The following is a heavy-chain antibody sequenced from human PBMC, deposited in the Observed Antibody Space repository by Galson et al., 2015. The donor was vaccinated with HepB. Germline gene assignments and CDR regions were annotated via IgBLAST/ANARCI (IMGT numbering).Heavy chain of an antibody. CDR3: AREWELLGMYYFDY. J-gene: IGHJ4*02. CDR2: IKQDGSEK. V-gene: IGHV3-7*03. D-gene: IGHD1-26*01. Sequence: SLRLSCAASGFTFSSYWMSWVRQAPGKGLEWVANIKQDGSEKYYVDSVKGRFTISRDNAKNSLYLQMNSLRAEDTAVYYCAREWELLGMYYFDYWGQGTLVTVSS. CDR1: GFTFSSYW.